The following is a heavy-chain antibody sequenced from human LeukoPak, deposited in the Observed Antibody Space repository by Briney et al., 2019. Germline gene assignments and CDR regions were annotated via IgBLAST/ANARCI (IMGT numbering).Heavy chain of an antibody. CDR1: GFTFSSYA. CDR3: ARDLRGTYGMDV. D-gene: IGHD3/OR15-3a*01. CDR2: ISGSGGST. Sequence: GGSLRLSCAASGFTFSSYAMSWVRQAPGKGLERVSAISGSGGSTYYADSVKGRFSISRDNAKNSLYLQMNSLRAEDTAVYYCARDLRGTYGMDVWGQGTTVTVSS. V-gene: IGHV3-23*01. J-gene: IGHJ6*02.